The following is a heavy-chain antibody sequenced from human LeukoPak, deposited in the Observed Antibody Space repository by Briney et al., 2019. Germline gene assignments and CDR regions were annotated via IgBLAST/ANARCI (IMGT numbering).Heavy chain of an antibody. D-gene: IGHD3-22*01. CDR3: ASRCYYYDSSGCPGY. V-gene: IGHV4-4*02. Sequence: PSETLSLTCAVSGGSISSSNWWSWVRQPPGKGLEWIGEIYHSGSTNYNPPLKSRVTISVDKSKNQFSLKLSSVTAADTAVYYCASRCYYYDSSGCPGYWGQGTLVTVSS. CDR1: GGSISSSNW. J-gene: IGHJ4*02. CDR2: IYHSGST.